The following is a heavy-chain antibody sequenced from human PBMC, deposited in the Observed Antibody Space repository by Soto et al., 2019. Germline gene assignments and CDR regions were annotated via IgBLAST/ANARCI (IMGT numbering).Heavy chain of an antibody. CDR1: GFTFSSYA. CDR3: ARDLGGGNSAD. Sequence: GGSLRLSCAASGFTFSSYAMGWVRQAPGKGLEWVSVIRGSGDSTYYADSVKGRFTISRDNSKNTLYLQMSSLRSEDTAVYYCARDLGGGNSADWGQGTLVTVSS. V-gene: IGHV3-23*01. J-gene: IGHJ4*02. D-gene: IGHD2-21*02. CDR2: IRGSGDST.